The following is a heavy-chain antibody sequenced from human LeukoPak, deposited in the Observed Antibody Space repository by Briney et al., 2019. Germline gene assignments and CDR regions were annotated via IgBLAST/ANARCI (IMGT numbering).Heavy chain of an antibody. CDR2: IWYDGSNK. CDR3: AKDSHGRRQGIRGLFDP. Sequence: GRSLRLSCAASGFTFSSYGMHWVRQAPGKGLEWVAVIWYDGSNKYYADSVKGRFTISRDNSKNTLYLQMNSLRAEDTAVYYCAKDSHGRRQGIRGLFDPWGQGTLVTVSS. CDR1: GFTFSSYG. V-gene: IGHV3-33*06. J-gene: IGHJ5*02. D-gene: IGHD5-12*01.